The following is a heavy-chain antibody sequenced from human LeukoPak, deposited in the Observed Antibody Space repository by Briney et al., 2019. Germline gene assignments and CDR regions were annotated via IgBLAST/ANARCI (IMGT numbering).Heavy chain of an antibody. Sequence: PGGSLRLSCAASGFTFSSYSMNWVRQAPGKGLEWVSYISSSSSTIYYADSVKGRFTISRDNAKNSLYLQMNSLRAEDTAVYYCAGAGIAVAGAIDYWGQGTLVTVSS. CDR1: GFTFSSYS. D-gene: IGHD6-19*01. CDR3: AGAGIAVAGAIDY. CDR2: ISSSSSTI. V-gene: IGHV3-48*01. J-gene: IGHJ4*02.